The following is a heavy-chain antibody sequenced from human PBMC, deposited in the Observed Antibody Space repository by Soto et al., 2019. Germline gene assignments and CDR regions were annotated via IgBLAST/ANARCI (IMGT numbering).Heavy chain of an antibody. CDR3: ARGPYYYDSSGYSPFEY. Sequence: GSMRLRCAASGCTFSSYSMNWVRQDTGKGLEWVSYISSSSSTIYYADSVKGRFTISRDNAKNSLYLQMNSLRAEDTAVYYCARGPYYYDSSGYSPFEYWGQGTLVTVSS. CDR2: ISSSSSTI. CDR1: GCTFSSYS. D-gene: IGHD3-22*01. V-gene: IGHV3-48*01. J-gene: IGHJ4*02.